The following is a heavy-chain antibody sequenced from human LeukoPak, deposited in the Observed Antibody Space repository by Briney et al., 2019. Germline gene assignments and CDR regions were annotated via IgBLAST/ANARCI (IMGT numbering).Heavy chain of an antibody. CDR1: GGSISSSSYY. Sequence: SETLSLTCTVSGGSISSSSYYWGWIRQPPGKGLEWIWCIYYSGRPYYNPSLKSRVTISVDTSKNQFSLKLSSVTAADTAVYYCASNPLRYFDWLFSDNYYYYGMDVWGQGTTVTVSS. D-gene: IGHD3-9*01. J-gene: IGHJ6*02. CDR2: IYYSGRP. V-gene: IGHV4-39*01. CDR3: ASNPLRYFDWLFSDNYYYYGMDV.